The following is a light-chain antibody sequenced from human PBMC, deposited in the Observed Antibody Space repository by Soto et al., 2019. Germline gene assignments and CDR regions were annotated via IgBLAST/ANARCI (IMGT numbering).Light chain of an antibody. CDR3: QQYNNWPPGAT. J-gene: IGKJ3*01. V-gene: IGKV3-15*01. CDR1: LTVSTN. Sequence: DIVMTQSPATLSVSPGERATLSCRASLTVSTNLAWYQQKPGQAPGLLIYYASTRATGIPARFSGSGSVKEFTLTISSVQSEDSAVYYCQQYNNWPPGATFGPGTKLEIK. CDR2: YAS.